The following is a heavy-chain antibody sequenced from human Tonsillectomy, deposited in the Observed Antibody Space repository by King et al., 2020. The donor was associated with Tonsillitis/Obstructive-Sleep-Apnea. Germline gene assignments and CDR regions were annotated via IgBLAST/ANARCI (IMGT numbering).Heavy chain of an antibody. D-gene: IGHD4-17*01. J-gene: IGHJ3*02. CDR3: FSSLYGDYVQGAFDI. CDR2: ISYDGSNK. V-gene: IGHV3-30*04. Sequence: VQLVESGGGVVQPGRSLRLSCAASGFLFSRYAVHWVRQAPGNGLEWLAVISYDGSNKYYADSVKGRFTISRDNSKNTLYLQMNSLRAEDTAVFYCFSSLYGDYVQGAFDIWGQGTMVTVSS. CDR1: GFLFSRYA.